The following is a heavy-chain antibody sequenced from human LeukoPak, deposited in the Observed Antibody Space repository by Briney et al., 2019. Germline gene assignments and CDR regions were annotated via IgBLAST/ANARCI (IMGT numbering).Heavy chain of an antibody. J-gene: IGHJ4*02. D-gene: IGHD1-26*01. CDR2: IRYDGNNK. CDR3: AGVGATGAFDY. Sequence: GGSLRLSCAASGFIFSNYVMHWVRQAPGKGLEWVAFIRYDGNNKYYADSVEGRFTISRDNSKNTLYLQMNSLRAEDTAVYYCAGVGATGAFDYWGQGTLVTVSS. V-gene: IGHV3-30*02. CDR1: GFIFSNYV.